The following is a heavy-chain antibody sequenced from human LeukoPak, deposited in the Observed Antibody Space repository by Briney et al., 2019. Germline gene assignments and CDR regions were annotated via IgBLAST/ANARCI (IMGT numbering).Heavy chain of an antibody. D-gene: IGHD6-13*01. CDR2: IIPILGIA. CDR1: GGTFSSYA. Sequence: ASVKVSCKASGGTFSSYAISWVRQAPGQGLEWMGRIIPILGIANYAQEFQGRVTITADKSTSTAYMELSSLRSEDTAVYYCAGEEGIAAAAAIYYYGMDVWGQGTTVTVSS. V-gene: IGHV1-69*04. CDR3: AGEEGIAAAAAIYYYGMDV. J-gene: IGHJ6*02.